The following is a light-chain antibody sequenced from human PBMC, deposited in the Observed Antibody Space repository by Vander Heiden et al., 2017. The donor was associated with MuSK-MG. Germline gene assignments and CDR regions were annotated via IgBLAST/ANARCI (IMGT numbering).Light chain of an antibody. CDR3: QQYNNWPRMYT. CDR2: GAS. Sequence: EIVMTQSPATLSVSPGERATLSCRASQSVSSNLAWYQQKPGQAPRLLIYGASTRATGIPARFSGSGSGTEFTLTISSLQSEDFAVYYCQQYNNWPRMYTFGKGTKREIK. J-gene: IGKJ2*01. CDR1: QSVSSN. V-gene: IGKV3-15*01.